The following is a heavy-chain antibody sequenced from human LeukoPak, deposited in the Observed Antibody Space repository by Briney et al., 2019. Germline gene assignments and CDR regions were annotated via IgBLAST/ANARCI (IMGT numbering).Heavy chain of an antibody. J-gene: IGHJ4*02. V-gene: IGHV4-59*06. D-gene: IGHD3-16*01. Sequence: PSETLSLTCTVSGGSISSYYWSWIRQHPGKGLEWIGYIYYSGSTYYNPSLKSRVTISVDTSKNQFSLKLSSVTAADTAVYYCARDAAGNLGSFDYWGQGTLVTVSS. CDR3: ARDAAGNLGSFDY. CDR2: IYYSGST. CDR1: GGSISSYY.